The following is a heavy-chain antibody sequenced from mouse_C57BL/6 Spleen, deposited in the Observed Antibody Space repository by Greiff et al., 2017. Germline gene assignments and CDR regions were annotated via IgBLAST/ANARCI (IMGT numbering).Heavy chain of an antibody. D-gene: IGHD2-4*01. Sequence: DVMLVESGGGLVQPGGSLKLSCAASGFTFSDYYMYWVRQTPEKRLEWVAYSSNGGGSTYYPDTVKGRFTISRDNAKNTLYLQMSRLKSEDTAMYYCARGGYYDYDEVYFDVWGTGTTVTVSS. V-gene: IGHV5-12*01. J-gene: IGHJ1*03. CDR1: GFTFSDYY. CDR3: ARGGYYDYDEVYFDV. CDR2: SSNGGGST.